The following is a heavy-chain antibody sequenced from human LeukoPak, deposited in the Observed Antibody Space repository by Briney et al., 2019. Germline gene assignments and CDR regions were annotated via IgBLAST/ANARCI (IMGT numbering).Heavy chain of an antibody. D-gene: IGHD3-10*01. CDR3: TTDGGSYYGSGSYTPVDYFDY. Sequence: GGSLRLPCAASGFTFSNAWMSWVRQAPGKGLEWVGRIKSKTDGGTTDYAAPVRGRFTISRDDSKNTLYLQMNSLKTEDTAVYYCTTDGGSYYGSGSYTPVDYFDYWGQGTLVTVSS. V-gene: IGHV3-15*01. CDR1: GFTFSNAW. CDR2: IKSKTDGGTT. J-gene: IGHJ4*02.